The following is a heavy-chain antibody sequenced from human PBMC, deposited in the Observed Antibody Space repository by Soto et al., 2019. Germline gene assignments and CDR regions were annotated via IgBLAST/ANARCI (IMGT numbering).Heavy chain of an antibody. CDR3: AKDWTRTTIFGVVIGPVDY. V-gene: IGHV3-23*01. J-gene: IGHJ4*02. Sequence: XGSLRLSCAASGFTFSSYAMSWVGQAPGKGLEWVSAISGSGGSTYYADSVKGRFTISRDNSKNTLYLQMNSLRAEDTAVYYCAKDWTRTTIFGVVIGPVDYWGQGTLVTVSS. CDR2: ISGSGGST. D-gene: IGHD3-3*01. CDR1: GFTFSSYA.